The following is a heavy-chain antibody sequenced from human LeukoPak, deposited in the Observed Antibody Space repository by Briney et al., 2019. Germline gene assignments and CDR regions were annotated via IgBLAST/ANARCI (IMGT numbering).Heavy chain of an antibody. CDR1: GFTFSSYS. J-gene: IGHJ4*02. Sequence: PGGSLRLSCAASGFTFSSYSMNWVRQAPGKGLEWVGRISSKTDGGTTDYAAPVKGRFTISRDDSKNTLSLQMNSLKTEDTAVYYCIKSSGDWHWGQGTLVTVSS. CDR2: ISSKTDGGTT. V-gene: IGHV3-15*01. CDR3: IKSSGDWH. D-gene: IGHD2-21*02.